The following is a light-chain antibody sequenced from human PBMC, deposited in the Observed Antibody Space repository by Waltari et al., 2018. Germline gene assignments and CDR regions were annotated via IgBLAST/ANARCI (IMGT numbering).Light chain of an antibody. CDR2: GAS. CDR3: QQYGSSRGT. CDR1: QSVSSSY. J-gene: IGKJ2*01. Sequence: EIVLTQSPGTLSLSPAERATLSCRASQSVSSSYLARYQQKPGQAPRLLIYGASSSATGIPDRFSGSGSGTDFTLTISRLEPEDFAVYYCQQYGSSRGTFGQGTKLEIK. V-gene: IGKV3-20*01.